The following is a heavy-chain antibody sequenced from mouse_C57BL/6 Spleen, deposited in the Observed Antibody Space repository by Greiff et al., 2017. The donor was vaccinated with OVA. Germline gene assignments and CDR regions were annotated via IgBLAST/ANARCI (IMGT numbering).Heavy chain of an antibody. J-gene: IGHJ1*03. D-gene: IGHD2-5*01. CDR3: ARPYSNYGYFDV. CDR2: IDPSDSET. CDR1: GYTFTSYW. V-gene: IGHV1-52*01. Sequence: QVQLQQSGAELVRPGSSVKLSCKASGYTFTSYWMHWVKQRPIQGLEWIGNIDPSDSETHYNQKFKDKATLTVDKSSSTAYMQLSSLTSEDSAVYYCARPYSNYGYFDVWGTGTTVTVSS.